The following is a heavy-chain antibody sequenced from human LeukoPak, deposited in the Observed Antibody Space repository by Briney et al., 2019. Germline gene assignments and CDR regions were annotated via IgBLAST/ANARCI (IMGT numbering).Heavy chain of an antibody. CDR2: IYTSGST. CDR3: ARSSAVVVAATFDY. V-gene: IGHV4-61*02. D-gene: IGHD2-15*01. Sequence: SQTLSLTCTVSGGSISSGSYYWSWIRQPAGKGLEWIGRIYTSGSTNYNPSLKSRVTISVDTSKNQFSQKLSSVTAADTAVYYCARSSAVVVAATFDYWGQGTLVTVSS. J-gene: IGHJ4*02. CDR1: GGSISSGSYY.